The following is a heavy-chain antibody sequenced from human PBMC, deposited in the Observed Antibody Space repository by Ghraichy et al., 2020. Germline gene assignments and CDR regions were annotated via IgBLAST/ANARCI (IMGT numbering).Heavy chain of an antibody. V-gene: IGHV4-59*02. CDR1: GGSVSNFY. J-gene: IGHJ5*02. Sequence: SQTLSLTCAVSGGSVSNFYWTWIRQPPGTGLEWIGHIHYKGTSNHNPSLTSRVILSVDTSKNQVSLRLFSVTTADTATYFCARDLSYYYDTSGCGWFDPWGQGTTVIVSS. CDR2: IHYKGTS. D-gene: IGHD3-22*01. CDR3: ARDLSYYYDTSGCGWFDP.